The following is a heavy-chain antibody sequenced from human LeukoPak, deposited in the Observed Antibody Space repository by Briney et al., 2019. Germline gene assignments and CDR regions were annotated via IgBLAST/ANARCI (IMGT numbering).Heavy chain of an antibody. CDR2: ISGSGGST. Sequence: GGSLRLSCAASGFTFSSYAMSWVRQAPGKGLEWVSAISGSGGSTYYADSVKGRFTISRDNSKNTLYLQMNSLRAEDTAVYYCAKDSEVVVAATEYYFDYWGQGTLATASS. CDR3: AKDSEVVVAATEYYFDY. CDR1: GFTFSSYA. J-gene: IGHJ4*02. D-gene: IGHD2-15*01. V-gene: IGHV3-23*01.